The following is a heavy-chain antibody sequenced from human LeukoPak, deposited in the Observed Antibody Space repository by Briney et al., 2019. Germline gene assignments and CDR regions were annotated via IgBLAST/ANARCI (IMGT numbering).Heavy chain of an antibody. D-gene: IGHD4-11*01. CDR1: GGSFCGYY. V-gene: IGHV4-34*01. CDR3: ARVLVTNRGLHLRSRGLDY. Sequence: SETLSLTCAVYGGSFCGYYWSCIRPPPGKGLEWIGEINHSGSTNYNPSLKSRVTISVDTSKNQFSLKLSSVTAADTAVYFCARVLVTNRGLHLRSRGLDYWGQGTLVTVSS. CDR2: INHSGST. J-gene: IGHJ4*02.